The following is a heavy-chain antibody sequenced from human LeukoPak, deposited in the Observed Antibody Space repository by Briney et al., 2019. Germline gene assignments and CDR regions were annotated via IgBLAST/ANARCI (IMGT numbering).Heavy chain of an antibody. D-gene: IGHD1-26*01. V-gene: IGHV4-39*01. J-gene: IGHJ5*02. Sequence: SETLSLTCTVSGGSISSSGYYWGWIRQPPGKGLEWIASIYYSGSTYYNPSLKSRVTISVDTSKNQLSLKPSSLTAADTAVYYCARHEYSGSYYGLSWFDPWGQGTLVTVSS. CDR2: IYYSGST. CDR3: ARHEYSGSYYGLSWFDP. CDR1: GGSISSSGYY.